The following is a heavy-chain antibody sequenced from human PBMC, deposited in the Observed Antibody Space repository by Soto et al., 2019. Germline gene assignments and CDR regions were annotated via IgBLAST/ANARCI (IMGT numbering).Heavy chain of an antibody. CDR2: ISGSGGST. CDR1: GFTFSSYA. J-gene: IGHJ6*02. Sequence: GGSLRLSCAASGFTFSSYAMSWVRQAPGKGLEWVSAISGSGGSTYYADSVKGRFTISRDNSKNTLYLQMNSLRAEDTAVYYCAPGEVAGTSGMDVWGQGTTVTVSS. V-gene: IGHV3-23*01. D-gene: IGHD6-19*01. CDR3: APGEVAGTSGMDV.